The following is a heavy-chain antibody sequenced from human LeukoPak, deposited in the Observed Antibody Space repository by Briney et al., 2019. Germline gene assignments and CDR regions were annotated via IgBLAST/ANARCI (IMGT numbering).Heavy chain of an antibody. CDR1: GFTFSSYG. V-gene: IGHV3-33*06. Sequence: GGSLRLPCAASGFTFSSYGMHWVRKAPGKGLEWVADMWCDGSNKYYTDSVKARLTISRDNPKNTLYLQIHSLKAGDTAVYHCAKDDSSSYSNSNIDYWGQGTLVTVSS. D-gene: IGHD3-22*01. J-gene: IGHJ4*02. CDR3: AKDDSSSYSNSNIDY. CDR2: MWCDGSNK.